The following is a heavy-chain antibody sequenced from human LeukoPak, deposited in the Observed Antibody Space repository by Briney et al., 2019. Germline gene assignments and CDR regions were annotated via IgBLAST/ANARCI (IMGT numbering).Heavy chain of an antibody. Sequence: GGSLRLSCAASGFIFSNFAMHWVRQAPGKGLEWVALISYDGSHTYYADSMKGRFTISRDNSRNVLYLQMTSLSGDDSAVYYCAREEQELVRDYYYYMDVWGKGTTVTVSS. CDR3: AREEQELVRDYYYYMDV. D-gene: IGHD6-13*01. V-gene: IGHV3-30*01. J-gene: IGHJ6*03. CDR1: GFIFSNFA. CDR2: ISYDGSHT.